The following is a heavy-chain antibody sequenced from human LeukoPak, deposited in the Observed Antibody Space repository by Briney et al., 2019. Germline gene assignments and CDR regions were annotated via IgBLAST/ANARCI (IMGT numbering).Heavy chain of an antibody. D-gene: IGHD3-3*01. CDR2: IYYSGST. Sequence: SETLSLTCTVSGGSISSSSYYWGWIRQPPGKGLEWIGSIYYSGSTYYNPSLKSRVTISVDTSKNQFSLKLSSVTAADTAVYYCARDRAGRNYEFWSGYYGANWFDPWGQGTLVTVSS. CDR1: GGSISSSSYY. CDR3: ARDRAGRNYEFWSGYYGANWFDP. J-gene: IGHJ5*02. V-gene: IGHV4-39*07.